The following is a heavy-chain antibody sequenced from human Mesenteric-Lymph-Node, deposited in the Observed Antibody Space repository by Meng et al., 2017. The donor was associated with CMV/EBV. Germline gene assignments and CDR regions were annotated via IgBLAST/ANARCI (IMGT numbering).Heavy chain of an antibody. CDR1: GHISSSNW. D-gene: IGHD3-22*01. Sequence: GHISSSNWGSWVRQPPGKGLGWIGEIYHSGSTNYNPSLKSRVTISVDKSKNQFSLKLSSVTAADTAVYYCARDAGGDYYDSSGYYSDWGQGTLVTVSS. V-gene: IGHV4-4*02. CDR2: IYHSGST. CDR3: ARDAGGDYYDSSGYYSD. J-gene: IGHJ4*02.